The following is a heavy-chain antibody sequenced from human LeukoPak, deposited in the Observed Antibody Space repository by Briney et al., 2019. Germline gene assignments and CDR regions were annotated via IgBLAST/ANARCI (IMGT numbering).Heavy chain of an antibody. J-gene: IGHJ4*02. CDR2: INSDGSST. V-gene: IGHV3-74*01. Sequence: PGGSLRLSCAASGFTLSTYWMHWVLQVPGKGLVWVARINSDGSSTTYADSVKGRFTISRDNAKNTLYLQMNSLRAEDTAVYYCATGNGDSRYYFDCWGQGTLVTVSS. CDR3: ATGNGDSRYYFDC. D-gene: IGHD4-17*01. CDR1: GFTLSTYW.